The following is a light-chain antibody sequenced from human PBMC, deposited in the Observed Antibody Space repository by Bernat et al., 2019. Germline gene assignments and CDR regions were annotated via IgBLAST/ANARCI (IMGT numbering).Light chain of an antibody. CDR2: DVN. Sequence: QSALTQPPSASGSPGQSVTISCTGTSSDVGGYNYVSWYQQHPGKAPKLMIYDVNKWPSGVPDRFSGSKSGNTASLTVSGLQAEDEADYYCSSYSGRNNFVFGTGTKVTVL. CDR3: SSYSGRNNFV. CDR1: SSDVGGYNY. V-gene: IGLV2-8*01. J-gene: IGLJ1*01.